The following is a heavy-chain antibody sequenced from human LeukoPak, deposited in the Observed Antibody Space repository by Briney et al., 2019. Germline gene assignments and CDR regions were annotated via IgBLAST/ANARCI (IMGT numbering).Heavy chain of an antibody. CDR3: VRDETPWTLDW. CDR1: GFTFSGHW. Sequence: QPGGSLRLSCTASGFTFSGHWIHWVRQPPGMGLVWVSRINERGTDSMYAESVKGRFTISRDNAKNTVYLQMNRLRAEDTAVYYCVRDETPWTLDWWGQGTLVSVSS. D-gene: IGHD1-1*01. CDR2: INERGTDS. J-gene: IGHJ4*02. V-gene: IGHV3-74*03.